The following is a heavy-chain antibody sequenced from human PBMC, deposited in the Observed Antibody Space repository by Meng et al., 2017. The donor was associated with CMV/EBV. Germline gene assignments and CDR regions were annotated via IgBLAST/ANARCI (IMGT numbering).Heavy chain of an antibody. CDR1: GFTVSSNE. D-gene: IGHD3-16*01. J-gene: IGHJ4*02. CDR3: ARVTMGIRLGDTSGLDY. V-gene: IGHV3-38-3*01. Sequence: LSLTCAASGFTVSSNEMSWVRQAPGKGLEWVSSISGGSTYYADSVKGRFTISRDNAKNSLYLQMNSLRAEDTAVYYCARVTMGIRLGDTSGLDYWGQGTLVTVSS. CDR2: ISGGST.